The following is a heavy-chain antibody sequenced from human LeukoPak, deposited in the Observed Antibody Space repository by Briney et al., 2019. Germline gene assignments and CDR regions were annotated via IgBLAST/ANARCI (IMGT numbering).Heavy chain of an antibody. CDR1: GFTFSSYE. CDR2: LSSSGSTI. CDR3: ARDLIVLMVYAIRGGGFDY. V-gene: IGHV3-48*03. D-gene: IGHD2-8*01. J-gene: IGHJ4*02. Sequence: GGSLRLSCVASGFTFSSYEMNWVRQAPGKGLEWISYLSSSGSTIYYADSVKGRFTISRDNAKNSLYLQMNSLRAEDTAVYYCARDLIVLMVYAIRGGGFDYWGQGTLVTVSS.